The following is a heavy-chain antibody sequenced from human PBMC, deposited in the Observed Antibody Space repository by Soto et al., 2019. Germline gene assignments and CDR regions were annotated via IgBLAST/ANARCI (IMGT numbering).Heavy chain of an antibody. Sequence: ASVKVSCKASGYTFTGYYMHWVRQAPGQGLEWMGWINPNSGGTNYAQKFQERVTITRDMSTSTAYMELSSLRSEDTAVYYCAAGENYGSDHYYYYGMDVWGQGTTVTVSS. CDR1: GYTFTGYY. J-gene: IGHJ6*02. CDR3: AAGENYGSDHYYYYGMDV. V-gene: IGHV1-2*02. CDR2: INPNSGGT. D-gene: IGHD5-12*01.